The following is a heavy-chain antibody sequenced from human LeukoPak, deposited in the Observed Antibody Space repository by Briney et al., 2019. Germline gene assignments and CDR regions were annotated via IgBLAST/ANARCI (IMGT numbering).Heavy chain of an antibody. J-gene: IGHJ6*02. CDR3: ARDIVVVPAAMMWEFVYYGMDV. CDR2: INAGNGNT. CDR1: GYTFTSYA. D-gene: IGHD2-2*01. Sequence: ASVKVSCKASGYTFTSYAMHWVRQAPGQRLEWMGWINAGNGNTKYSQKFQGRVTITRDTSASTAYMELSSLRSEDTAVYYWARDIVVVPAAMMWEFVYYGMDVWGQGTTVTVSS. V-gene: IGHV1-3*01.